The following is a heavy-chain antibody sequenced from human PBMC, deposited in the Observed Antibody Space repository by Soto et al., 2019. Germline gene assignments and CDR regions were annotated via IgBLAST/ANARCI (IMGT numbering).Heavy chain of an antibody. CDR3: ARPAREYGNSPGYLDY. CDR1: GYSFSTYW. CDR2: IYPGDSDT. D-gene: IGHD6-6*01. Sequence: GESLKISCKGSGYSFSTYWIAWVRQMPGGGLEWMGIIYPGDSDTRYSPSFQGQVTISVDKSSATAFLQWNSLKTSDTAMYFCARPAREYGNSPGYLDYWGQGTLVTVSS. V-gene: IGHV5-51*01. J-gene: IGHJ4*02.